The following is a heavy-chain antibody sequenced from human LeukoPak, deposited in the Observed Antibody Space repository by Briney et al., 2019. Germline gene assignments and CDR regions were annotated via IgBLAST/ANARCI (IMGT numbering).Heavy chain of an antibody. CDR3: ARGEMATTDNAFDI. CDR1: GASFSEYF. D-gene: IGHD5-24*01. CDR2: IFFSGST. J-gene: IGHJ3*02. Sequence: PSETLSLTCTVNGASFSEYFWSWIRQPPGKGLEWIGYIFFSGSTNYNPSLKRRVTMSVDTSRNQFSLKLSSVTAADTAVYYCARGEMATTDNAFDIWGQGTMVTVSS. V-gene: IGHV4-59*01.